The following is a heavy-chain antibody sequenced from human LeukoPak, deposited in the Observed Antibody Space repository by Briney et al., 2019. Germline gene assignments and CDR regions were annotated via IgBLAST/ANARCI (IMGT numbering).Heavy chain of an antibody. J-gene: IGHJ4*02. Sequence: PVGSLRLSCAASGFTVSSNYMSWVRQAPGPGLEWGSVMYSGCSTYYADSVKGRFTISRDNSKNTLYLQMNSLRAEDTAVYYCARDPPPYYYDSSGSHGDYWGQGTLVTVSS. CDR2: MYSGCST. CDR1: GFTVSSNY. CDR3: ARDPPPYYYDSSGSHGDY. D-gene: IGHD3-22*01. V-gene: IGHV3-66*02.